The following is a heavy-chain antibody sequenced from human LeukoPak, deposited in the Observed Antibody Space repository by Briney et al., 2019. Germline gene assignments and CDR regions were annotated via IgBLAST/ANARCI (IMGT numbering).Heavy chain of an antibody. CDR3: ARDLWGNPAPYYYGSGSYMDY. Sequence: ASVKVSCKASGYTFTSYGISWVRQAPGQGLEWMGWISAYNGNTNYAQKLQGRVTMTTDTSTSTAYMELRSLRSDDTAVYYCARDLWGNPAPYYYGSGSYMDYWGQGTLVTVSS. CDR2: ISAYNGNT. J-gene: IGHJ4*02. V-gene: IGHV1-18*01. D-gene: IGHD3-10*01. CDR1: GYTFTSYG.